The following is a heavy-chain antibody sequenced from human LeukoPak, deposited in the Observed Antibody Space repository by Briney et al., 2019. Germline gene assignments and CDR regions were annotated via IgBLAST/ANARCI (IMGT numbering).Heavy chain of an antibody. Sequence: ASVKVSCKASGYTFSSYGIIWARQAPGQGLEWMGWVNGYNGNTNYAQKFQGRAAMTTDTSTSTAYVELRSLRSDDTAVYYCARDGGGSYYSDWGQGTLVTVSS. J-gene: IGHJ4*02. CDR2: VNGYNGNT. V-gene: IGHV1-18*01. CDR1: GYTFSSYG. CDR3: ARDGGGSYYSD. D-gene: IGHD1-26*01.